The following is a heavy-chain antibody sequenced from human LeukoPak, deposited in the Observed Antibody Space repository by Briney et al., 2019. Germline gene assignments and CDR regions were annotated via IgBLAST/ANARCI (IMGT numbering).Heavy chain of an antibody. V-gene: IGHV3-48*03. CDR2: ISSSGSTI. CDR1: GFTFSSYE. CDR3: ARDDSSSWPGYFDY. J-gene: IGHJ4*02. Sequence: GGSLRLSRAASGFTFSSYEMNWVRQAPGKGLEWVSYISSSGSTIYYADSVKGRFTISRDNAKNSLYLQMNSLRAEDTAVYYCARDDSSSWPGYFDYWGQGTLVTVSS. D-gene: IGHD6-13*01.